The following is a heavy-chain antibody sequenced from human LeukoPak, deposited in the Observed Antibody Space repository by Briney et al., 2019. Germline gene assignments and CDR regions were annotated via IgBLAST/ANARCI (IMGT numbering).Heavy chain of an antibody. J-gene: IGHJ6*03. CDR3: ARNTPGIAARPYYYYYYYMDV. CDR1: GYTFTSYG. D-gene: IGHD6-6*01. Sequence: SVKVSCKASGYTFTSYGISWVRQAPGQGLEWMGGIIPIFGTANYAQKFQGRVTITADESTSTAYMELSSLRSEDTAVYYCARNTPGIAARPYYYYYYYMDVWGKGTTVTVSS. CDR2: IIPIFGTA. V-gene: IGHV1-69*13.